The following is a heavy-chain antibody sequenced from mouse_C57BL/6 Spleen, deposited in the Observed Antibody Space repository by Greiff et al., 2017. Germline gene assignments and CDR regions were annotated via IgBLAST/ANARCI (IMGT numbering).Heavy chain of an antibody. CDR1: GYTFTSYW. CDR2: IDPSDSYT. V-gene: IGHV1-50*01. J-gene: IGHJ2*01. CDR3: ARRRGDYFDY. Sequence: QVHVKQSGAELVKPGASVKLSCKASGYTFTSYWMQWVKQRPGQGLEWIGEIDPSDSYTNYNQKFKGKATLTVDTSSSTAYMQLSSLTSEDSAVYYCARRRGDYFDYWGQGTTLTVSS.